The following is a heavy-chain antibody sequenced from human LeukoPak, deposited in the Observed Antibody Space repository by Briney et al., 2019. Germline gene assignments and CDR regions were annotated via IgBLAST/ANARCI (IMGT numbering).Heavy chain of an antibody. J-gene: IGHJ4*02. D-gene: IGHD3-3*01. CDR2: IKSKTGGGTT. CDR1: GFTFSNAW. CDR3: AKDRRITIFGVVILLGGFDY. Sequence: GGSLRLSCAASGFTFSNAWMSWVRQAPGKGLEWVGRIKSKTGGGTTDYAAPVKGRFTISRDNSKNTLYLQMNSLRAEDTAVYYCAKDRRITIFGVVILLGGFDYWGQGTLVTVSS. V-gene: IGHV3-15*01.